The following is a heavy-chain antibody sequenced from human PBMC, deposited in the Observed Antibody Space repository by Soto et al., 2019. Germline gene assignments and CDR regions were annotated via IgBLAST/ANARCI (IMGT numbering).Heavy chain of an antibody. D-gene: IGHD3-22*01. J-gene: IGHJ4*02. CDR2: ISSSGDIM. Sequence: GGSLRLSCAASGFTFSDYYMSWIRQALGKGLEWVSYISSSGDIMYYADSVKGRFTISRDNTKKSLYLQMNSLRAEDTAVYYCARDLGYYDSGGYFDYWGQGALVTVSS. CDR1: GFTFSDYY. V-gene: IGHV3-11*01. CDR3: ARDLGYYDSGGYFDY.